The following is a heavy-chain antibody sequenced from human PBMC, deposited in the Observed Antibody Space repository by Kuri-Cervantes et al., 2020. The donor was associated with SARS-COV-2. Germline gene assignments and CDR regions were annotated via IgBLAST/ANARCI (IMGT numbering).Heavy chain of an antibody. J-gene: IGHJ4*02. V-gene: IGHV3-7*01. CDR2: IKQDGSEE. Sequence: GESLKISCAASGFTFSSYWMSWVRQAPGKGLEWVANIKQDGSEEDYVGSVKGRFTVSRDNAKNSLYLQMNSLRAEDTAVYYCARYRAIPGGGLDYWGQGTLVTVSS. D-gene: IGHD2-2*01. CDR1: GFTFSSYW. CDR3: ARYRAIPGGGLDY.